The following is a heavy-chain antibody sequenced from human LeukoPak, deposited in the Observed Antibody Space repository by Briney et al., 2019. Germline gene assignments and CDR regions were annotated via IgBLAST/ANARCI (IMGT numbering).Heavy chain of an antibody. V-gene: IGHV3-7*01. J-gene: IGHJ4*02. CDR3: ARDRIAAAGTFDY. CDR2: IQQDGSEK. D-gene: IGHD6-13*01. CDR1: GFTFSSYW. Sequence: GGPLRLSCAACGFTFSSYWMSWVRQASGRRVEWVANIQQDGSEKYYVDSVGGGFTISRENAKNSLYLQMNRLRAKDTAVHYCARDRIAAAGTFDYWGQGTLVTVSS.